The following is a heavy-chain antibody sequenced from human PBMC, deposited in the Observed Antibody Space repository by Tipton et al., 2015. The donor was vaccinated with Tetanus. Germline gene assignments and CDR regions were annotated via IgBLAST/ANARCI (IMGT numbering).Heavy chain of an antibody. D-gene: IGHD4-11*01. CDR1: GGSMSGSGHY. V-gene: IGHV4-39*02. CDR3: ARLASYSNHLDA. Sequence: TLSLTCIVSGGSMSGSGHYGAWVRQSPGKGLEWIGSISYSGRTYYSPSLKSRVTMSVDTSKKDFSVRLGSVTAADTAVYYCARLASYSNHLDAWGQGALVTVSS. J-gene: IGHJ4*02. CDR2: ISYSGRT.